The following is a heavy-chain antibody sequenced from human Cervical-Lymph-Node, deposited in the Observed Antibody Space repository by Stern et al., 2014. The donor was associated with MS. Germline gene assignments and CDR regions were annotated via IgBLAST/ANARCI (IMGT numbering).Heavy chain of an antibody. V-gene: IGHV3-30*03. CDR1: GFTLSIYG. CDR2: VSYDENHE. Sequence: DQLVESGGGVVQPGRSLRLSCVASGFTLSIYGMHWVRQVPGKGLEWVAVVSYDENHEYDADSVKDRFTVSRDKSKNTLFLQMNSLRAEDTALYYCARAFCGGDCYTDYYYGMDVWGQGTMVTVSS. CDR3: ARAFCGGDCYTDYYYGMDV. J-gene: IGHJ6*02. D-gene: IGHD2-21*01.